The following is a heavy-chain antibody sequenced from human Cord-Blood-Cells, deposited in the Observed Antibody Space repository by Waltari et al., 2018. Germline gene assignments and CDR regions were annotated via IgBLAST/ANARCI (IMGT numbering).Heavy chain of an antibody. CDR3: ARGRVIPHFDY. V-gene: IGHV3-30-3*01. D-gene: IGHD3-10*01. J-gene: IGHJ4*02. CDR1: GFTFSSYA. CDR2: ISYDGSNK. Sequence: QVQLVESGGGVVQPGRSLRLSCAASGFTFSSYAMHWVRQAPGKGLEWVAVISYDGSNKYYADSVKGRFTISRDNSKNTLYLQMNSLRAEDTAVYCCARGRVIPHFDYWGQGTLVTVSS.